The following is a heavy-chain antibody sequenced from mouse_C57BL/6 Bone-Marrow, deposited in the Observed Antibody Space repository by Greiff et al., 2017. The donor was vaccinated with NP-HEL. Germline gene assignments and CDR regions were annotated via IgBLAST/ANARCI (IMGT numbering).Heavy chain of an antibody. CDR2: IYPGDGDT. D-gene: IGHD1-1*01. J-gene: IGHJ2*01. CDR3: ARAYYYGSSPYFDC. CDR1: GYAFSSSW. V-gene: IGHV1-82*01. Sequence: QVQLKQSGPELVKPGASVKISCKASGYAFSSSWMNWVKQRPGKGLEWIGRIYPGDGDTNYNGKFKGKATLTADKSSSTAYMQLSSLTSEDSAVYFCARAYYYGSSPYFDCWGQGTTLTVSS.